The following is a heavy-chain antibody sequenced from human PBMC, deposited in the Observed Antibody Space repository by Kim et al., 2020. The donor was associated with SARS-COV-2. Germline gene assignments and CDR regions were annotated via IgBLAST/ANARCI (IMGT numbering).Heavy chain of an antibody. J-gene: IGHJ5*02. D-gene: IGHD6-13*01. V-gene: IGHV3-23*01. CDR3: AKGSSNWYPRDWFDP. Sequence: AGPGKGRFTISRDNSKNALYLQMNRLRVEDTAVYYCAKGSSNWYPRDWFDPWGQGTLVIVSS.